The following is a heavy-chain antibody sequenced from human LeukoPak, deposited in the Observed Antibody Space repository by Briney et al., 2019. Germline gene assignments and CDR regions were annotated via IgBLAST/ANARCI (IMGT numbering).Heavy chain of an antibody. CDR3: ASLPVRLTMVRGIINPTFDY. Sequence: PSETLSLTCTVPGGSISSISYYWGWIRQPPGKGLEWIGSIYYSGSTYYNPSLKSRVTISVDTSKNQFSLKLSSVTAADTAVYYCASLPVRLTMVRGIINPTFDYWGQGTLVTVSS. V-gene: IGHV4-39*07. D-gene: IGHD3-10*01. CDR1: GGSISSISYY. CDR2: IYYSGST. J-gene: IGHJ4*02.